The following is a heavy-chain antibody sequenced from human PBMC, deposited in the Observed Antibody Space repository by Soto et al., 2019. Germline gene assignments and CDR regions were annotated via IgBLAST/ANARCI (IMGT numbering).Heavy chain of an antibody. V-gene: IGHV3-21*01. CDR2: ISSSSGYI. CDR3: AREDIVATLVTETHFDY. Sequence: PGGSLRLSCAASGFTFSSYSMNWVRQAPGKGLEWVSSISSSSGYIYYADSVKGRFTISRDNAKNSLYLQMNSLRAEDTAVYYCAREDIVATLVTETHFDYWGQGTLVTVS. CDR1: GFTFSSYS. J-gene: IGHJ4*02. D-gene: IGHD5-12*01.